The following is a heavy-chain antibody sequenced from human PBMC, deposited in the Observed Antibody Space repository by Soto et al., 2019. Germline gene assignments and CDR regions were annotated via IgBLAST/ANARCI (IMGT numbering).Heavy chain of an antibody. V-gene: IGHV4-61*01. CDR3: VRDVRALSTTCDYFDF. CDR1: GGSVSSRNYY. J-gene: IGHJ4*02. CDR2: IFYNGNT. D-gene: IGHD4-4*01. Sequence: SETLSLTCQVSGGSVSSRNYYWSWIRQPPGKGLEWIGYIFYNGNTIYRPSLRSRVTLSLDTATNQFSLQLSSVTPADAGVYYCVRDVRALSTTCDYFDFWGPGVLVTGSS.